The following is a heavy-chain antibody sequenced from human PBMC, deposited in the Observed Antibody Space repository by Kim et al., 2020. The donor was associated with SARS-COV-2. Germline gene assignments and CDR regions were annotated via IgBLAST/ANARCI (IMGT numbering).Heavy chain of an antibody. V-gene: IGHV4-34*01. CDR1: GGSFSGYY. D-gene: IGHD3-10*01. J-gene: IGHJ4*02. Sequence: SETLSLTCAVYGGSFSGYYWSWIRQPPGKGLEWIGEINHSGSTNYNPSLKSRVSISVNTSKNQFSLKLSSVTAADTAVYYCARVPLITMVRGVIRYWGQG. CDR3: ARVPLITMVRGVIRY. CDR2: INHSGST.